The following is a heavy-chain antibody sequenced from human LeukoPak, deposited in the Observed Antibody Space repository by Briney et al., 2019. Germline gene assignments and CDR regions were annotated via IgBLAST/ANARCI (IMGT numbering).Heavy chain of an antibody. CDR2: ISSSSSLI. D-gene: IGHD7-27*01. Sequence: GGSLRLSCAGSGFTFSNYGINWVRQAPGKGLEWVSYISSSSSLIYYADSVKGRFTISRDNAKSSLYLQMNSLRAEDTAVYYCARENWGSFDRWGQGTLVTVSS. CDR1: GFTFSNYG. CDR3: ARENWGSFDR. V-gene: IGHV3-48*04. J-gene: IGHJ4*02.